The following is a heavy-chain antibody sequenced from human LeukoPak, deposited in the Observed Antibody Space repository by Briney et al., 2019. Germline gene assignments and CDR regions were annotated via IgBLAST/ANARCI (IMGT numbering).Heavy chain of an antibody. Sequence: SETLSLTCTVSGGSISSYYWSWIRQPPGKGLEWIGYIYYSGSTNYNPSLKSRVTISVDTSKNQFSLKLSSVTAADTAVYYCARHGGTMVQGALGYWGQGTLVTVSS. CDR2: IYYSGST. CDR1: GGSISSYY. J-gene: IGHJ4*02. CDR3: ARHGGTMVQGALGY. V-gene: IGHV4-59*08. D-gene: IGHD3-10*01.